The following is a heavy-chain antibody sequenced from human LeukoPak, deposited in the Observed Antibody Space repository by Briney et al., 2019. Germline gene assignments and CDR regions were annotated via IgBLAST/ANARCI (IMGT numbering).Heavy chain of an antibody. CDR1: GFTFSDHY. CDR2: TRNKANSYTT. V-gene: IGHV3-72*01. CDR3: ASLYGSGKRWVDP. J-gene: IGHJ5*02. Sequence: GGSLRLSCAASGFTFSDHYMDWVRQAPGKGLEWVGRTRNKANSYTTEYAASVKGRFTISRDDSKNSLYLQMNSLKTEDTAVYYCASLYGSGKRWVDPWGQGTQVTVSS. D-gene: IGHD3-10*01.